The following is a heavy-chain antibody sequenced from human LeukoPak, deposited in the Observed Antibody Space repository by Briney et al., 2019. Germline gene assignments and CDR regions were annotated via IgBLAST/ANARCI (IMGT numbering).Heavy chain of an antibody. J-gene: IGHJ4*02. CDR1: GYSISSGYY. Sequence: PSETLSLTCGVSGYSISSGYYWGWIRQPPGKGLQWIGTIYHTGSTYYKPSLKSRVTISVDTSKNQFSLKLSSVTAADTAVYYCARENWVFDYWGQGILVTVSS. V-gene: IGHV4-38-2*02. CDR2: IYHTGST. CDR3: ARENWVFDY. D-gene: IGHD7-27*01.